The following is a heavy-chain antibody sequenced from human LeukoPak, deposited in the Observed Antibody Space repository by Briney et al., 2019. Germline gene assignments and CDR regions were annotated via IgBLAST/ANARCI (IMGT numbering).Heavy chain of an antibody. D-gene: IGHD3-10*01. Sequence: ASVKVSCKASGYTFTSYGISWVRQAPGQGLEWMGWISAYNANTNYAQKLQGRVTMTTDTSTSTAYMELRSLRSDDTAVYYCAMSRRGELAIDYWGQGTLVTVSS. CDR3: AMSRRGELAIDY. J-gene: IGHJ4*02. V-gene: IGHV1-18*01. CDR1: GYTFTSYG. CDR2: ISAYNANT.